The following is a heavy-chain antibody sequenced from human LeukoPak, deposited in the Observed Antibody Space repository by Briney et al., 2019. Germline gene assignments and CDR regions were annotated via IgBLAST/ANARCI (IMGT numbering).Heavy chain of an antibody. CDR1: GYTFPDYY. CDR2: VDPEDGGT. J-gene: IGHJ5*02. CDR3: AADPPHFIQECNNGVCSSLHNWCDP. Sequence: VPVSCQASGYTFPDYYMHWVQQAPGKGLEWMGRVDPEDGGTIQAEKYQGRVTITADTSTDTAYMELSSLRSEDTAVYDCAADPPHFIQECNNGVCSSLHNWCDPWRQGTLVSVFS. D-gene: IGHD2-8*01. V-gene: IGHV1-69-2*01.